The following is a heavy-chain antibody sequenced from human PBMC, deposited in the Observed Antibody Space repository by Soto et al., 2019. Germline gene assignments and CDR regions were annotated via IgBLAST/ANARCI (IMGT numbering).Heavy chain of an antibody. CDR2: IYTSGST. CDR3: ARVFMVGATLADGMDV. Sequence: PSETLSLTCTVSGGSISSYYWSWIRQPAGKGLEWIGRIYTSGSTNYNPSLKSRVTMSVDTSKNQFSLKLSSVTAADTALYYCARVFMVGATLADGMDVWGEGTTVTVS. J-gene: IGHJ6*02. V-gene: IGHV4-4*07. D-gene: IGHD1-26*01. CDR1: GGSISSYY.